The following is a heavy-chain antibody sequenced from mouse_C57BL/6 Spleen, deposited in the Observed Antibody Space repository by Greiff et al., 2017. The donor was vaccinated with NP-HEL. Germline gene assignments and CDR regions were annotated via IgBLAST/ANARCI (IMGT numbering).Heavy chain of an antibody. CDR1: GFTFSSYA. Sequence: EVMLVESGGGLVKPGGSLKLSCAASGFTFSSYAMSWVRQTPEKRLEWVATISDGGSYTYYPDNVKGRFTISRDNAKNNLYLQMSHLKSEDTAMYYCARDADYYGSRPLYWYFDVWGTGTTVTVSS. D-gene: IGHD1-1*01. CDR3: ARDADYYGSRPLYWYFDV. J-gene: IGHJ1*03. V-gene: IGHV5-4*01. CDR2: ISDGGSYT.